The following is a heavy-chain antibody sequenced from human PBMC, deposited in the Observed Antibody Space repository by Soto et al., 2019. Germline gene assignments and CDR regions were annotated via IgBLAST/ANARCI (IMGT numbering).Heavy chain of an antibody. J-gene: IGHJ5*02. Sequence: QVQLVESGGGVVQPGRSLRLSCAASGFTFSSYGMHWVRQAPGKGLEWVAVIWYDGINKYYADSVKGRFTISRDNSKSTLYLQMNSLRAEDTAVYYCARARGWFDPWGQGTLVTVSS. CDR1: GFTFSSYG. CDR2: IWYDGINK. D-gene: IGHD3-10*01. CDR3: ARARGWFDP. V-gene: IGHV3-33*01.